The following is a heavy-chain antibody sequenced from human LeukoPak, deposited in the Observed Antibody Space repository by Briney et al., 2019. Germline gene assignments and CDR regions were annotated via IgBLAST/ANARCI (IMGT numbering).Heavy chain of an antibody. V-gene: IGHV4-59*01. CDR3: AKVSSSGWFFDY. CDR1: GGSIRSFP. CDR2: INYSGSP. Sequence: SETLSPTCTVPGGSIRSFPWGWIRQPPGKGLGGIGYINYSGSPNYNPSLRGRVTISVDTSNSQISLKLTSVTAADTAVYYCAKVSSSGWFFDYWGQGTLVTVSS. J-gene: IGHJ4*02. D-gene: IGHD6-19*01.